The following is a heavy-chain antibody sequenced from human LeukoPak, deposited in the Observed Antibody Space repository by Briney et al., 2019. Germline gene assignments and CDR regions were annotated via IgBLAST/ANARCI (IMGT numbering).Heavy chain of an antibody. D-gene: IGHD4-17*01. V-gene: IGHV3-30*18. CDR1: GFSFISYG. Sequence: GGSLRLSCAASGFSFISYGMHWVRQAPGKGLEWVGVISDDGRNKNYADSVKGRYTISRDNSKDTLYLQMNSLRDEDTAVYYCAKRPSDYGDYVTYFDYWGQGTLVTVSS. J-gene: IGHJ4*02. CDR2: ISDDGRNK. CDR3: AKRPSDYGDYVTYFDY.